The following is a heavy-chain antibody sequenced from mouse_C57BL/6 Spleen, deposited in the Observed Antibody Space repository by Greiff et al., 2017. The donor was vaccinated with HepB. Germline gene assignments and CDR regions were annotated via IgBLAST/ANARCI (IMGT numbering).Heavy chain of an antibody. Sequence: EVKLMESGGGLVQPGGSLSLSCAASGFTFTDYYMSWVRQPPGKALEWLGFIRNKANGYTTEYSASVKGRFTISRDNSQSILYLQMNALRAEDSATYYCASSPWYFDVWGTGTTVTVSS. CDR3: ASSPWYFDV. J-gene: IGHJ1*03. V-gene: IGHV7-3*01. CDR1: GFTFTDYY. CDR2: IRNKANGYTT.